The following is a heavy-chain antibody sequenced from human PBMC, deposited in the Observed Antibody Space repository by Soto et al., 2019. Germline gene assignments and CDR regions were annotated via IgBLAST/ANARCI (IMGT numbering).Heavy chain of an antibody. V-gene: IGHV4-4*02. CDR1: GGSISSSNS. J-gene: IGHJ4*02. CDR3: ASSRPQDYDFWSGYYYFDY. D-gene: IGHD3-3*01. CDR2: IYHSGIT. Sequence: LETLSLTCAVSGGSISSSNSWSWVRQPPGKGLEWIGEIYHSGITNYNPSLKSRVTISVDKSKNQFSLKLSSVTAADTAVYYCASSRPQDYDFWSGYYYFDYWGQGTLVTVSS.